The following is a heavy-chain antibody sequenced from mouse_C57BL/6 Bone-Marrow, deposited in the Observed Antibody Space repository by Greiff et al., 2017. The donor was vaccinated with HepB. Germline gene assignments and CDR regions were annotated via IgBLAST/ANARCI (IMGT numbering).Heavy chain of an antibody. CDR2: ISYDGSN. Sequence: EVQLQQSGPGLVKPSQSLSLTCSVTGYSITSGYYWNWIRQFPGNKLEWMGYISYDGSNNYNPSLKNRISITRDTSKNQFFLKLNSVTTEDTATYYCARAVWLRHYAMDYWGQGTSVTVSS. J-gene: IGHJ4*01. CDR3: ARAVWLRHYAMDY. CDR1: GYSITSGYY. V-gene: IGHV3-6*01. D-gene: IGHD2-2*01.